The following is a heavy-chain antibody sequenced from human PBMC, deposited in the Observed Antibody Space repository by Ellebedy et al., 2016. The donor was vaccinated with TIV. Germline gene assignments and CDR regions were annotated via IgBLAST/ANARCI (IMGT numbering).Heavy chain of an antibody. D-gene: IGHD1-14*01. CDR1: GLTFSRYW. Sequence: GESLKISCVDSGLTFSRYWMSSVRQTPGRGLEWVANIKQDGSDKNYVDSVKGRFTISRDNAKNSLYLQMNSLEAEDTAMYYCARVFTGPHHCDFWGLGILVTVSS. J-gene: IGHJ4*02. CDR2: IKQDGSDK. V-gene: IGHV3-7*03. CDR3: ARVFTGPHHCDF.